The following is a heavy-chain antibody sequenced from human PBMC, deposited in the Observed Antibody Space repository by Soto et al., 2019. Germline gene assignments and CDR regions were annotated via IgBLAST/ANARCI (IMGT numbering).Heavy chain of an antibody. CDR3: TKGTGRLLNNYYNRNDV. V-gene: IGHV3-23*01. CDR2: MSASGGST. J-gene: IGHJ6*02. Sequence: PGGSLRLSVAAPGFTCSSNILSWVRQGPGQGLEWVSGMSASGGSTYYADLVKGRFTISRDNSKNTLYLQMNSLRAEDTALYYCTKGTGRLLNNYYNRNDVWGQGTPVTVPS. D-gene: IGHD2-15*01. CDR1: GFTCSSNI.